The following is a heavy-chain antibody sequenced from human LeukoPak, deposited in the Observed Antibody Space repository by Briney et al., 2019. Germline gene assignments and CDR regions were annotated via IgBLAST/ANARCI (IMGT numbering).Heavy chain of an antibody. CDR2: ISAYNGNT. Sequence: ASVKVSCKASGGTFSSYAISWVRQAPGQGLEWMGWISAYNGNTNYAQKLQGRVTMTTDTSTSTAYMELRSLRSDDTAVYYCARTGDYYGSGSYYNYDYWGQGTLVTVSS. D-gene: IGHD3-10*01. CDR1: GGTFSSYA. V-gene: IGHV1-18*01. CDR3: ARTGDYYGSGSYYNYDY. J-gene: IGHJ4*02.